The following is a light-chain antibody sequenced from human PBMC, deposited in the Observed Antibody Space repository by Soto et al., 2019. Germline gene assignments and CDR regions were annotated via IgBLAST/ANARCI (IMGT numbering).Light chain of an antibody. CDR2: GAS. Sequence: EIVLTQSPGTLSLSPGERATLSCRASQSVSSSYLAWYQQKPGQAPRVVVYGASTRATGIPARFSGSGSGTEFTLTISGLQSEDFAVYYCQTYDSWPLFGQGTRLEIK. J-gene: IGKJ5*01. CDR1: QSVSSSY. CDR3: QTYDSWPL. V-gene: IGKV3-20*01.